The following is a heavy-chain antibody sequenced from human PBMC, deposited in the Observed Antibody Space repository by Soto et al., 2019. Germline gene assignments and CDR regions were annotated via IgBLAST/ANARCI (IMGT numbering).Heavy chain of an antibody. J-gene: IGHJ5*02. D-gene: IGHD6-13*01. CDR3: AKVSIPYSSSWYNWFDP. CDR2: ISGSGGRT. CDR1: GFTFSSHA. V-gene: IGHV3-23*01. Sequence: GGYLSLSCADSGFTFSSHAMTWVRQATGKVLDWDSAISGSGGRTYYADSGKGRFTISRDKSKNKLYLPMNRLTAEDTAAYYCAKVSIPYSSSWYNWFDPWGQGTLVTVSS.